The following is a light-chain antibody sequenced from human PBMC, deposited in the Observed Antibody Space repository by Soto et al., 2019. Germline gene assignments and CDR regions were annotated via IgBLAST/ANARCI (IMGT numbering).Light chain of an antibody. J-gene: IGLJ2*01. CDR3: SSYTSSSILYVV. CDR1: SSDVGGYNY. V-gene: IGLV2-14*01. Sequence: QSALTQPASVSGSLGQSITISCTGTSSDVGGYNYVSWYQQHPGKAPKLMIYDVSNRPSGVSNRFSGSKSGNTASLTISGLQAEDEADYYCSSYTSSSILYVVFGGGTKLTVL. CDR2: DVS.